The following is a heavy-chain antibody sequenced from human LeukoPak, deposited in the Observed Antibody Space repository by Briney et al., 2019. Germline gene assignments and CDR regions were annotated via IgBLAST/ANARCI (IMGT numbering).Heavy chain of an antibody. CDR2: ISGYNGNT. CDR3: ARDWGTGGTYYDYVWGSYRYYFDY. D-gene: IGHD3-16*02. J-gene: IGHJ4*02. V-gene: IGHV1-18*01. CDR1: GYTFTSYS. Sequence: GASVKVSCKPSGYTFTSYSIGWVRQAPGQGLEWMGWISGYNGNTNYAHDLQGRVTMTTDTSTSTAYMELRSLRSDDTAVYYCARDWGTGGTYYDYVWGSYRYYFDYWGQGTLVTVSS.